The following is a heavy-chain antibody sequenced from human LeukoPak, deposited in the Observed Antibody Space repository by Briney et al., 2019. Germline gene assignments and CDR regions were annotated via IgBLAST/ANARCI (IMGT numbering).Heavy chain of an antibody. J-gene: IGHJ6*03. Sequence: PGGSLRLSCAASGFTFSGYAMSWVRQAPGKGLEWVSAISGSGGSTYYADSVKGRFTISRDNSKNTLYLQMNSLRAEDTAVYYCAKDSSLYYYYYMDVWGKGTTVTVSS. CDR2: ISGSGGST. CDR3: AKDSSLYYYYYMDV. CDR1: GFTFSGYA. V-gene: IGHV3-23*01.